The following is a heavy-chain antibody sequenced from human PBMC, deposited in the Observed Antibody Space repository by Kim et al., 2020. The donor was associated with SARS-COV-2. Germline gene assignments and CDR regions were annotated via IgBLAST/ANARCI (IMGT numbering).Heavy chain of an antibody. V-gene: IGHV3-23*01. J-gene: IGHJ6*02. CDR1: GFTFSSYA. CDR3: AKALLRYFDWDMDV. CDR2: ISGSGGST. D-gene: IGHD3-9*01. Sequence: GGSLRLSCAASGFTFSSYAMSWVRQAPGKGLEWVSAISGSGGSTYYADSVKGRFTISRDNSKNTLYLQMNSLRAEDTAVYYCAKALLRYFDWDMDVWGQGTTVTVSS.